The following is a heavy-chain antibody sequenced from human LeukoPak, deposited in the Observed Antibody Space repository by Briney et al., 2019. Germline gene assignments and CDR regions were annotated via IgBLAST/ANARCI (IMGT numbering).Heavy chain of an antibody. CDR3: ARDQGGGGYDY. J-gene: IGHJ4*02. D-gene: IGHD3-16*01. Sequence: SETLSLTCTVSGCSVSSGSYYWSWIPQPPGKGLEWIGYINYSGSTNYNPSLKSRVTISVDTSKNQFSLKLSSVTAADTAVYYCARDQGGGGYDYWGQGTLVTVSS. CDR1: GCSVSSGSYY. V-gene: IGHV4-61*01. CDR2: INYSGST.